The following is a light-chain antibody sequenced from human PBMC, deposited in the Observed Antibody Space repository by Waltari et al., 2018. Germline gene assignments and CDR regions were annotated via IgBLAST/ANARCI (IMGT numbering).Light chain of an antibody. CDR2: WAS. V-gene: IGKV4-1*01. Sequence: DIVLTQSPESLDLSLGERATINCKSSQSVFYSPNNKNYLAWYQQKPGQPPKVLIYWASTRESGVPDRCSGSGSRTNFTLTISSLQAEDVAVYYCQQYDTSPQFGQGTRLEIK. CDR3: QQYDTSPQ. CDR1: QSVFYSPNNKNY. J-gene: IGKJ5*01.